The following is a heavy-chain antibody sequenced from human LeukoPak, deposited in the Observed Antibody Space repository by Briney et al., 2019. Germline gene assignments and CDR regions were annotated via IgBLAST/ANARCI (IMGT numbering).Heavy chain of an antibody. J-gene: IGHJ5*02. CDR2: IYSSGGT. D-gene: IGHD2-15*01. V-gene: IGHV4-59*08. CDR1: GDSISSYY. CDR3: ARHPRSCTGGGTCYSWFDA. Sequence: PSETLSLTCSVSGDSISSYYWSWIRQPPGKGLEWIGYIYSSGGTKYNPSLKSRVTISIDTSRNQFSLTVHSVTAADTAMYYCARHPRSCTGGGTCYSWFDASGQGTLVTVSS.